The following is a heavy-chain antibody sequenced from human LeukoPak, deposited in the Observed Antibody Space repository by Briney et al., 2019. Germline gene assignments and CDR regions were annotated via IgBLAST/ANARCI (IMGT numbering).Heavy chain of an antibody. Sequence: KSSETLSLTCAVYGGSFSGYYWSWIRQPPGKGLEWIGGINHSGSTNYNPSLKSRVTISVDTSKNQFSLKLSSVTAADTAVYYCARDSYYGSGLFDPWGQGTLVTVSS. CDR3: ARDSYYGSGLFDP. CDR2: INHSGST. J-gene: IGHJ5*02. V-gene: IGHV4-34*09. D-gene: IGHD3-10*01. CDR1: GGSFSGYY.